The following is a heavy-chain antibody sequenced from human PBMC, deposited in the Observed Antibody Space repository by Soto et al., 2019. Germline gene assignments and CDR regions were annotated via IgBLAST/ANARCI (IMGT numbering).Heavy chain of an antibody. CDR3: VRSIATRREVDY. CDR1: GFTFYNYA. Sequence: GSLRLSSAASGFTFYNYAMSWVRQAPGKGLEWVSGISGTGGTTYYADSVKGRFTIFRDNSKNTLYLQVNSLRAEDTALYYCVRSIATRREVDYWGQGTLVTVSS. D-gene: IGHD6-6*01. V-gene: IGHV3-23*01. J-gene: IGHJ4*02. CDR2: ISGTGGTT.